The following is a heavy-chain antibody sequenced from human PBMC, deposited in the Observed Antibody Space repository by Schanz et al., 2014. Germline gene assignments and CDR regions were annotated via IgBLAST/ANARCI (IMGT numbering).Heavy chain of an antibody. J-gene: IGHJ5*01. CDR2: ISGTATYT. D-gene: IGHD6-13*01. Sequence: QVQLVESGGALVQPGGSLRLSCAASGFTFSDYYMSWIRQAPGKGLEWVSYISGTATYTNYADSVKCRFTISRDNAKNSLYLQMNSLRAEDTAVYYCAREQIMAAARLVDFWGHGTLVTVSS. CDR1: GFTFSDYY. V-gene: IGHV3-11*05. CDR3: AREQIMAAARLVDF.